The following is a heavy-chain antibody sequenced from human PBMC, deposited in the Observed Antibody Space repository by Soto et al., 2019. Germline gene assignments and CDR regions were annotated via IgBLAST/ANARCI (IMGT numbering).Heavy chain of an antibody. CDR2: ISGGGDST. Sequence: PGGSLRLSCAASGFTYSSYAMSWVRQAPGKGLEWVSGISGGGDSTYYADSVKGRFAISRDNSKNTLYLQMNSLRAEDTAIYYWAKFSRGDTKTWGVPNWSAPWGQGTLVTVSS. CDR3: AKFSRGDTKTWGVPNWSAP. V-gene: IGHV3-23*01. J-gene: IGHJ5*02. D-gene: IGHD1-26*01. CDR1: GFTYSSYA.